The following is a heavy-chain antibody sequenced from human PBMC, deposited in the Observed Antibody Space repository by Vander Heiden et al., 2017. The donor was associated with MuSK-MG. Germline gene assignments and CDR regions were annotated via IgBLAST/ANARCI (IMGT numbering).Heavy chain of an antibody. V-gene: IGHV1-69*06. CDR3: ARVRYSSIYYYYGMDV. CDR2: TIPIFGTA. Sequence: QVQLVQSGAEVKKTGSSVKVSCKASGGTFSSYAISWVRQAPGQGLEWMGGTIPIFGTANYAQKFQGRVTITADKSTSTAYMELSSLRSEDTAVYYCARVRYSSIYYYYGMDVWGQGTTVTVSS. J-gene: IGHJ6*02. CDR1: GGTFSSYA. D-gene: IGHD6-13*01.